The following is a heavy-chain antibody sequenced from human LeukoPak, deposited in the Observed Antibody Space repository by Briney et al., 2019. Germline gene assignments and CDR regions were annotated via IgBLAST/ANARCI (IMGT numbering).Heavy chain of an antibody. D-gene: IGHD2-2*01. CDR3: ARVGYCSSTSCYFTGYYYYGMDV. Sequence: ASVKVSCKASGYTFTSYGINWVRQATGQGLEWMGWMNPNSGNTGYAQKFQGRVTMTRNTSISTAYMELSSLRSEDTAVYYCARVGYCSSTSCYFTGYYYYGMDVWGQGTTVTVSS. J-gene: IGHJ6*02. CDR1: GYTFTSYG. CDR2: MNPNSGNT. V-gene: IGHV1-8*01.